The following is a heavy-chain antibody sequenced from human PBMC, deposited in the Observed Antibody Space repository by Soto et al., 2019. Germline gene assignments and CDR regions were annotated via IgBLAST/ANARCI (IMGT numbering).Heavy chain of an antibody. CDR2: ISASGDGT. CDR3: AKDYRGLTFVSMIHAFAL. CDR1: GITFITYA. D-gene: IGHD3-16*01. J-gene: IGHJ3*01. Sequence: EVQLLESGGGLVQPGGSLRLSCVSSGITFITYAMNWVRQAPGKGLEWVSTISASGDGTYYADSVRGRFTISRDNSKNTVFLQMTSLRAEDTAVYYCAKDYRGLTFVSMIHAFALWGQGTMVTVSP. V-gene: IGHV3-23*01.